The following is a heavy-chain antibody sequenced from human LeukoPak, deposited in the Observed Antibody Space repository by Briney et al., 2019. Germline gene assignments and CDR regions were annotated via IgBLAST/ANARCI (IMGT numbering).Heavy chain of an antibody. Sequence: ASVKVSCKASGYTYTNYGISWVRQAPGQGLEWMGWISGYNGHTNYAQKLQGRVTMTTHTSTSTAYMELSSLRSEDTAVYYCATASWREGHGGAFDIWGQGTMVTVSS. J-gene: IGHJ3*02. CDR3: ATASWREGHGGAFDI. D-gene: IGHD6-13*01. CDR2: ISGYNGHT. V-gene: IGHV1-18*01. CDR1: GYTYTNYG.